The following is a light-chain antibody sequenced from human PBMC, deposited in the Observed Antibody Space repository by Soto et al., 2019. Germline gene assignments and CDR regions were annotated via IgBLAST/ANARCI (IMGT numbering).Light chain of an antibody. CDR2: GAS. CDR3: QQYGRT. V-gene: IGKV3-20*01. J-gene: IGKJ1*01. Sequence: IRLIQSAATGSLSAGERATVSCRASPSVSGSNLAWYQQKPGQAPRLVIYGASSKATGIPDRFSGSGSGTDFTLTLSRLEPEDFAVYYCQQYGRTFGQRTKV. CDR1: PSVSGSN.